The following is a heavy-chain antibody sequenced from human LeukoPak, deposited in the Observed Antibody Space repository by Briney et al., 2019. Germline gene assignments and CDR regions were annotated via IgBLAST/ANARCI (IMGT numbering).Heavy chain of an antibody. J-gene: IGHJ4*02. CDR2: ISYSGTT. Sequence: SETLSLTCTVSGGSISSYYWSWIRQSPGKGLEWIGYISYSGTTNYNPSLKSRVTISVAPSKNQFSLKLRSVTAPDTAVYYCARDRGNYFDYWGQGTLVTVSS. CDR1: GGSISSYY. D-gene: IGHD6-13*01. CDR3: ARDRGNYFDY. V-gene: IGHV4-59*01.